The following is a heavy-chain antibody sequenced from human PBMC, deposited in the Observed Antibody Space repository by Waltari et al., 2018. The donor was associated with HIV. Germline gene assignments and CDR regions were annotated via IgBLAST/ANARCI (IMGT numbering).Heavy chain of an antibody. CDR3: ARDSYYYDSSGFFPDF. Sequence: QVQLVQSGAEVKKPGASVKVSCKASGYTFTAYYMHWVRQAPEQGLEWMGRINLNSGDTNYGQKFQGRVTMTRDTSISTAYMELSRLRSDDTAVYYCARDSYYYDSSGFFPDFWGQGTLVTVSS. CDR2: INLNSGDT. D-gene: IGHD3-22*01. J-gene: IGHJ4*02. V-gene: IGHV1-2*06. CDR1: GYTFTAYY.